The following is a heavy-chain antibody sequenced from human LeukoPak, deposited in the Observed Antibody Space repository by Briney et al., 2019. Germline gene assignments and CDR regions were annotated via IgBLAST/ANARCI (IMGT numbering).Heavy chain of an antibody. CDR3: AKAVRGYYYGTLDY. J-gene: IGHJ4*02. CDR2: ISGSGDYT. V-gene: IGHV3-23*01. Sequence: GGSLRLSCAASGFTVSSNYMSWVRQAPGKGLEWVSTISGSGDYTYYADSVKGRFTISRDNSKNTLYLQMTNLRPEDTAVYYCAKAVRGYYYGTLDYWGQGTLVTVSS. CDR1: GFTVSSNY. D-gene: IGHD5-18*01.